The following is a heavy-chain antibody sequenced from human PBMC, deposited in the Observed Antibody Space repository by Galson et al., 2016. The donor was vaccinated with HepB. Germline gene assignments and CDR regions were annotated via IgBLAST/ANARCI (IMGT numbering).Heavy chain of an antibody. V-gene: IGHV1-69*06. CDR3: ARDRPSHAQYYFDY. Sequence: SVKVSCKASEGTFSSYTITWVRQAPGQGLEWMGGIIPMFGTANYAQKLRGRVTITADKSTSTAYMELSSLRSEDTAVYYCARDRPSHAQYYFDYWGQGTLVTVSS. CDR2: IIPMFGTA. CDR1: EGTFSSYT. J-gene: IGHJ4*02.